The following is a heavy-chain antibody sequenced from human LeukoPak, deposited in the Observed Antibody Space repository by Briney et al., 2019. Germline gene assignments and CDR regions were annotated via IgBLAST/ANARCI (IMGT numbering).Heavy chain of an antibody. CDR3: ARAGGVAPDAFDI. J-gene: IGHJ3*02. V-gene: IGHV4-59*01. CDR2: IYYSGST. Sequence: SETLSLTCTVSGGSISSYYWSWIRQPPGKGLEWIGYIYYSGSTNYNPSLKSRVTISVDTSKNQFSLKLSFVTAADTAVYYCARAGGVAPDAFDIWGQGTMVTVSS. D-gene: IGHD3-10*01. CDR1: GGSISSYY.